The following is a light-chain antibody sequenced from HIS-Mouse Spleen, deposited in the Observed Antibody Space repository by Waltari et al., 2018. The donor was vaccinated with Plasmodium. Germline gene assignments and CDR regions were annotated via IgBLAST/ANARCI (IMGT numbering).Light chain of an antibody. V-gene: IGKV3-15*01. Sequence: EIVMKQSTATLSVSPGTRATLTCSASQSVSSNLAWYQQKPGQAPRLLIYCASTRATGIPARFSCSGSGTEFTLTISSLQSEDFAVYYCQQYNNWSFTFGPGTKVDIK. CDR1: QSVSSN. J-gene: IGKJ3*01. CDR3: QQYNNWSFT. CDR2: CAS.